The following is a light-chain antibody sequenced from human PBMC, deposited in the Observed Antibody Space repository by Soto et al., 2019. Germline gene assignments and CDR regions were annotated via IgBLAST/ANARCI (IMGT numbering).Light chain of an antibody. V-gene: IGLV1-47*01. CDR3: AAWDDTVRSYV. CDR2: RND. Sequence: QSVLTQPSSVSGTPGKGVTIFCSEGFSKIGNNYVYWFQQLPGTAPKVLTNRNDQRPSGVPDRFSGSKSGTSASLAISGLRSEDEADYYCAAWDDTVRSYVFGTGTKVTVL. J-gene: IGLJ1*01. CDR1: FSKIGNNY.